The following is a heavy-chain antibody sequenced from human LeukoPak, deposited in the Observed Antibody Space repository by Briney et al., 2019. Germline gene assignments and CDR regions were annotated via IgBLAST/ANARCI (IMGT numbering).Heavy chain of an antibody. CDR3: ARGPGIRVIAAAVRYDY. Sequence: SETLSLTCAVYGGSFSGYYWSWIRQPPGKGLEWIGEINHSGSTNYNPSLKSRVTISVDTSKNQFSLKLSSVTAADTAVYYCARGPGIRVIAAAVRYDYWGQGTLVTVSS. CDR1: GGSFSGYY. V-gene: IGHV4-34*01. CDR2: INHSGST. D-gene: IGHD6-13*01. J-gene: IGHJ4*02.